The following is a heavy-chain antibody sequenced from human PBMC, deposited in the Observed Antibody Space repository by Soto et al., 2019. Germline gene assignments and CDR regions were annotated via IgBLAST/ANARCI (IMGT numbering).Heavy chain of an antibody. J-gene: IGHJ6*02. CDR1: GFTFSSYA. CDR2: ISYDGSNK. CDR3: ARDVGRRYYYGMDV. Sequence: QVQLVESGGGVVQPGRSLRLSCAASGFTFSSYAMHWVRQAPGKGLEWVAVISYDGSNKYYADSVKGRFTISRDNSKNTLYLQMNSLRAEDTAVYYCARDVGRRYYYGMDVWGQGTTVTVSS. V-gene: IGHV3-30-3*01.